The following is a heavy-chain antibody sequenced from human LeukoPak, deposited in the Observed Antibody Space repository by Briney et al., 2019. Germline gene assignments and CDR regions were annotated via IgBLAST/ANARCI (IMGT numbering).Heavy chain of an antibody. V-gene: IGHV6-1*01. CDR2: TYYRSKWYN. D-gene: IGHD6-13*01. CDR1: GDSVSSNSAA. J-gene: IGHJ4*02. Sequence: SQTLSLTCAISGDSVSSNSAAWSWIRQSPWRGLEWLGRTYYRSKWYNDYAVSVKSRINISSDTSKNQLSLQLNSVTPEDTAVYYCARSRYYFGSWGQGVLVTVSS. CDR3: ARSRYYFGS.